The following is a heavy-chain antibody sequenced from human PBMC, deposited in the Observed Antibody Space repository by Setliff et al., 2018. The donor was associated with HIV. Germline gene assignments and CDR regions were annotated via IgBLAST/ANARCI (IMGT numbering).Heavy chain of an antibody. CDR3: VRAAAGLDI. V-gene: IGHV3-72*01. J-gene: IGHJ4*02. CDR2: TRNKANNYIR. Sequence: GGSLRLSCAASGFSFSNSAMHWVRQASGKGLEWVGRTRNKANNYIREYAASVQGRFTISRDDSNDSLFLQMNNLKTEDTAVYYCVRAAAGLDIWSQGILVTVSS. CDR1: GFSFSNSA.